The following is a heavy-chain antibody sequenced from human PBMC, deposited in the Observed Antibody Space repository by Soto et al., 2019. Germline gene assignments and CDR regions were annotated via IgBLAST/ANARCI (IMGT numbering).Heavy chain of an antibody. D-gene: IGHD3-3*01. CDR2: ISSSSSYI. CDR1: GFTFSNYS. V-gene: IGHV3-21*01. J-gene: IGHJ5*02. CDR3: TRGPYDFWTGYNNCFDP. Sequence: GSLRLSCAASGFTFSNYSMNWVRQAPGKGLEWVSSISSSSSYIYYADSVKGRFTISRDNAKNSLYLQMNSLRVEDTAVFYCTRGPYDFWTGYNNCFDPWGQGTLVTVSS.